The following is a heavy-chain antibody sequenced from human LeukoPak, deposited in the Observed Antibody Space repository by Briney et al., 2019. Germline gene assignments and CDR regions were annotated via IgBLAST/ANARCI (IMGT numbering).Heavy chain of an antibody. J-gene: IGHJ4*02. CDR2: ISGRGVST. Sequence: PGGSLRLSCAASGFTFSTYAMSWVCQAPGKGLEWVSAISGRGVSTSYADSVRGRFTISRDNSKNTLYLQMNSLRAGDTAVYYCAKAASGNWNDVSDYWSQGTLVTVSS. D-gene: IGHD1-20*01. CDR3: AKAASGNWNDVSDY. CDR1: GFTFSTYA. V-gene: IGHV3-23*01.